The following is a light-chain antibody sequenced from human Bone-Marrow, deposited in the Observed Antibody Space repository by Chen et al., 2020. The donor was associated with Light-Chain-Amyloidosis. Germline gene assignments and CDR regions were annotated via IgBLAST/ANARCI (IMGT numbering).Light chain of an antibody. CDR3: QQRSNWPLLT. CDR1: QSVATF. V-gene: IGKV3-11*01. CDR2: DAS. J-gene: IGKJ3*01. Sequence: EIVLTQSPATLSLSPGERATLSCRASQSVATFLAWYQHKPGQAPRLLIYDASSRATGIPDRFSGSGSGTDFTLTIISLEPEDFAVYYCQQRSNWPLLTFGPGTKVDIK.